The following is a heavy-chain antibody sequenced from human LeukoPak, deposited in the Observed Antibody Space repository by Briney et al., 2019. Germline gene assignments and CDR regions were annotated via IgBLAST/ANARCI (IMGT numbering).Heavy chain of an antibody. Sequence: SETLSLTCAVYGGSFSGYYWSWIRQPPGKGLEWIGEINHSESTNYNPSLKSRVTISVDTSKNQFSLKLSSVTAADTAVYYCARRSFSRIAVAWFDPWGQGTLVTVSS. CDR2: INHSEST. CDR1: GGSFSGYY. J-gene: IGHJ5*02. V-gene: IGHV4-34*01. D-gene: IGHD6-19*01. CDR3: ARRSFSRIAVAWFDP.